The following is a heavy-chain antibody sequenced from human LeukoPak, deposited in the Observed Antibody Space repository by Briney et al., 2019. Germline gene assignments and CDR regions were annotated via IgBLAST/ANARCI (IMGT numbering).Heavy chain of an antibody. CDR1: GYTFTGYF. J-gene: IGHJ4*02. Sequence: ASVKVSFKASGYTFTGYFMHWVRQAPGQGLEWMGWIKTNSGGTEYAQKFQGRVTMTRDTSISTAYMELTRLRSDDTAVYYCAREEAATPSDFDYWGQGTLVTVSS. D-gene: IGHD6-13*01. CDR2: IKTNSGGT. CDR3: AREEAATPSDFDY. V-gene: IGHV1-2*02.